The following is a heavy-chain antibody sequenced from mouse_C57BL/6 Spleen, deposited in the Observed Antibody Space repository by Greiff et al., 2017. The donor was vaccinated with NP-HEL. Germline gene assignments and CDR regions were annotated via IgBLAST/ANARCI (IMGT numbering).Heavy chain of an antibody. Sequence: EVQLQQSGPELVKPGASVKISCKASGYTFTDYYMNWVKQSHGKSLEWIGDINPNNGGTSYNQKFKGKATLTVDKSSSTAYMELRSLTSEDSAVYYCASGGVDWYFDVWGTGTTVTVSS. CDR1: GYTFTDYY. V-gene: IGHV1-26*01. CDR3: ASGGVDWYFDV. J-gene: IGHJ1*03. CDR2: INPNNGGT. D-gene: IGHD1-1*01.